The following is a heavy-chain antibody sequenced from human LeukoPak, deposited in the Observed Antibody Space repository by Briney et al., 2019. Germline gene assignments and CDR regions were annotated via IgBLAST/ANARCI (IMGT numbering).Heavy chain of an antibody. D-gene: IGHD3-22*01. CDR1: GFTFRTFG. J-gene: IGHJ4*02. CDR3: AKLLYYYDSSQPY. V-gene: IGHV3-23*01. CDR2: IKGSGETT. Sequence: GGSLRLSCAASGFTFRTFGMSWVRQAPGKGLGWVSSIKGSGETTYYAASVAGRFTISRDNSKNKVYLEMNSLRGEDTAVYYCAKLLYYYDSSQPYWGQGTLVTVSS.